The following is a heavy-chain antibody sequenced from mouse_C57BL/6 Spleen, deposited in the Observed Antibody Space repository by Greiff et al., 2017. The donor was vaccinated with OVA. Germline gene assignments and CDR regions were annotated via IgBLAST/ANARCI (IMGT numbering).Heavy chain of an antibody. Sequence: QVQLKQSGAELVKPGASVKLFCKASGYTFTSYWMHWVKQRPGQGLEWIGMIHPNSGSTNYNEKFKSKATLTVDKSSSTAYMQLSGLTSEDSAVYYCARGGEIYYDYDGGFAYWGQGTLVTVSA. V-gene: IGHV1-64*01. J-gene: IGHJ3*01. CDR2: IHPNSGST. D-gene: IGHD2-4*01. CDR3: ARGGEIYYDYDGGFAY. CDR1: GYTFTSYW.